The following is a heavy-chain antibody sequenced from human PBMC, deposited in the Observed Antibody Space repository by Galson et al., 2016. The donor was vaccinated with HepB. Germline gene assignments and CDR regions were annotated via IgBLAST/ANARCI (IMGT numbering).Heavy chain of an antibody. CDR2: ISISSSYI. J-gene: IGHJ4*02. V-gene: IGHV3-21*01. Sequence: SLRLSCAASGFTFNSYTMNWVRQAPGKGLEWVSSISISSSYIYYADSVKGRFTISRDNAKNSLYLQMNSLRAEDTAVYYCAIGSYWLLQHGDYFDYWGQGTLVTVSS. D-gene: IGHD1-26*01. CDR3: AIGSYWLLQHGDYFDY. CDR1: GFTFNSYT.